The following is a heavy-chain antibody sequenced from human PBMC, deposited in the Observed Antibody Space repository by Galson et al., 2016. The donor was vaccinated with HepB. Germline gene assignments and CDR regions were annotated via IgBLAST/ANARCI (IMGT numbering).Heavy chain of an antibody. CDR3: AREDPNIAVAALDY. J-gene: IGHJ4*02. D-gene: IGHD6-19*01. CDR2: SYGDGRT. CDR1: GFTFSSYA. Sequence: SLRLSCAASGFTFSSYAMSWVRQAPGKGLEWVSVSYGDGRTYYADSVKGRFTISRDNAKNTLYLQLNSLRAEDTAVYYCAREDPNIAVAALDYWGQGTLVTVSS. V-gene: IGHV3-23*03.